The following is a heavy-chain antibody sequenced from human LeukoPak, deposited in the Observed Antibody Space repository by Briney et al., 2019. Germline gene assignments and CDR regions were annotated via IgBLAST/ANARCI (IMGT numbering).Heavy chain of an antibody. Sequence: ASVKVFCKASGYPYSSYCISGVRQAPGQGLECMRCHSAYNGDTNYPQKLQGRVTMTTDTATSTAYMELRSLRSDDTAVYYCARETYYYDSRGYYPEQGIDYWGQGTLVTVSS. CDR3: ARETYYYDSRGYYPEQGIDY. CDR1: GYPYSSYC. D-gene: IGHD3-22*01. CDR2: HSAYNGDT. J-gene: IGHJ4*02. V-gene: IGHV1-18*01.